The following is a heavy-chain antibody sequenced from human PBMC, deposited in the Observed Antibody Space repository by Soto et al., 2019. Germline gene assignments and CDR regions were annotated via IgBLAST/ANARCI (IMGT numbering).Heavy chain of an antibody. Sequence: PSETLSLTCIVSGGSISSGNYYWSWIRQHPGKGLEWIGYIYYGASTYYNPSLKSRVTISVDTSENHFSLKLSSVTAADTAVYYCARRLGTTRSFEFWGLGTLVTVS. CDR1: GGSISSGNYY. CDR3: ARRLGTTRSFEF. D-gene: IGHD7-27*01. CDR2: IYYGAST. J-gene: IGHJ4*02. V-gene: IGHV4-31*03.